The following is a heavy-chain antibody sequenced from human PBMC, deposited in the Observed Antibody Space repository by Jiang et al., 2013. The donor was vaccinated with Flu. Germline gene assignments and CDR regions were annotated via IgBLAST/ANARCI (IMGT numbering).Heavy chain of an antibody. CDR1: GFTFSSYG. CDR3: AKDMGDSSGYNPSGYFQH. Sequence: AASGFTFSSYGMHWVRQAPGKGLEWVAVISYDGSNKYYADSVKGRFTTSRDNSKNTLYLQMNSLRAEDTAVYYCAKDMGDSSGYNPSGYFQHWGQGTLVTVSS. D-gene: IGHD3-22*01. CDR2: ISYDGSNK. V-gene: IGHV3-30*18. J-gene: IGHJ1*01.